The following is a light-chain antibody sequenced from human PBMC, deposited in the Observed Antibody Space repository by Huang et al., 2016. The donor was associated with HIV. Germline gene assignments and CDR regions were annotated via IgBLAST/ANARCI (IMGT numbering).Light chain of an antibody. CDR3: QQTYSTPWT. V-gene: IGKV1-39*01. Sequence: DIQMTQSPSSLSASIGDRVTITCRASQTISDDLNWYQQKPGKAPKVLIYAASRLQSGVPSRFSGSGSGTDFTLTISSLQPEDFATYSCQQTYSTPWTFGQGTKVEIK. CDR1: QTISDD. CDR2: AAS. J-gene: IGKJ1*01.